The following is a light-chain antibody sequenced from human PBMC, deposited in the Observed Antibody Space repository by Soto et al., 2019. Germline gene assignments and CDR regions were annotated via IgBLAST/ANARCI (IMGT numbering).Light chain of an antibody. CDR2: GAS. V-gene: IGKV3-20*01. Sequence: EMVLTQSPGTLSLSPGERATLSCRARQSVSSSYLAWYQQKPGQAPRLLICGASSRATGIPDRFSGSGSGTDFTLTISRLESEDFAVYYCLHYGGSPPFTFGPGTKVDIK. CDR3: LHYGGSPPFT. J-gene: IGKJ3*01. CDR1: QSVSSSY.